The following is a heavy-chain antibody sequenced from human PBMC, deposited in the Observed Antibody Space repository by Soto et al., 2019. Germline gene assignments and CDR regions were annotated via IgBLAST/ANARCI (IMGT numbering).Heavy chain of an antibody. CDR1: GFTFSSYA. J-gene: IGHJ4*02. V-gene: IGHV3-23*01. Sequence: EVQLLESGGGLVQPGGSLRLSCAASGFTFSSYAMSWVRQAPGKGLEWVSSISGSGGSTYYADSVKGRFTISRDNSKNTLYLQRNSLRAEDTAVYYCAKARYYDSTGYLYYFDYWGQGTLVTVSS. CDR2: ISGSGGST. D-gene: IGHD3-22*01. CDR3: AKARYYDSTGYLYYFDY.